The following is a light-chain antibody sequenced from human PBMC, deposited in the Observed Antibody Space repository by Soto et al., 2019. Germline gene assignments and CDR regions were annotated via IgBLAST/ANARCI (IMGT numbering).Light chain of an antibody. Sequence: DIQMKQSPSSLSASVGDTVTITCRASQAIRNDLAWFLQKPGKAPKRLIHAASTLQYGVPSRFSGSGSGTEFTLTISSLQAEDSATYYCQQNNSVPRTFGQGTKVDIK. CDR3: QQNNSVPRT. CDR1: QAIRND. J-gene: IGKJ1*01. CDR2: AAS. V-gene: IGKV1-17*01.